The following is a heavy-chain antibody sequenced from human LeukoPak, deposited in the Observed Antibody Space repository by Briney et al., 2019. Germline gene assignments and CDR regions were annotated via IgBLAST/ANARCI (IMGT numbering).Heavy chain of an antibody. CDR3: ARDLHGTFDY. Sequence: VKVSCKASGCTFSSYAISWVRQAPGQGLEWMGGIIPIFATASYAQKFQGRVTITADESTSTAYMELSSLRSEDTAVYYCARDLHGTFDYWGQGTLVTVSS. J-gene: IGHJ4*02. D-gene: IGHD6-13*01. V-gene: IGHV1-69*13. CDR1: GCTFSSYA. CDR2: IIPIFATA.